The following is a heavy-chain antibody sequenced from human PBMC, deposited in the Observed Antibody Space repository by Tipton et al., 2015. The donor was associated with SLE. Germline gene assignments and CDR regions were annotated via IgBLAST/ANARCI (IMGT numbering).Heavy chain of an antibody. CDR2: ISGSGGST. J-gene: IGHJ4*02. V-gene: IGHV3-23*01. CDR1: GFTFSSYA. Sequence: GSLRLSCAASGFTFSSYAVSWVRQAPGKGLEWVSAISGSGGSTYYADSVKGRFTISRDNAKNSLYLQMNSLRAEDTAVYYCARAGSRSSSWFPYFDYWGQGTLVTVSS. CDR3: ARAGSRSSSWFPYFDY. D-gene: IGHD6-13*01.